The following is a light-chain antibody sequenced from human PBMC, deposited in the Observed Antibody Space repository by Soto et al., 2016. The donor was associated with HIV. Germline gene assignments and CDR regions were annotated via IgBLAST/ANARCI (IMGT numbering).Light chain of an antibody. J-gene: IGLJ2*01. Sequence: SYDLTQPLSVSVSPGQTTTLTCFGDNLGENTACWYQQRPGQSPLLVICRDTQRPSGIPDRFSGSSSGNTAILTISGTQPVDEAVYFCQAWDSGTAVFGGGTTLTVL. CDR1: NLGENT. V-gene: IGLV3-1*01. CDR3: QAWDSGTAV. CDR2: RDT.